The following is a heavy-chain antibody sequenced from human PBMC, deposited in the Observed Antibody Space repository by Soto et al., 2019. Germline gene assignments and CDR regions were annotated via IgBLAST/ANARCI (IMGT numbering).Heavy chain of an antibody. Sequence: QVQLVESGGGVLQPGRSLRLSCAACGFTFSSYDMHWVRQAPGEALVWVAVISYDGSNKYYADSVKGRFTISRDNSKNTLYLQMNSLRAEDTAVYYCAKEYSGYDHFDYWGQGTLVTVSS. V-gene: IGHV3-30*18. D-gene: IGHD5-12*01. CDR1: GFTFSSYD. J-gene: IGHJ4*02. CDR2: ISYDGSNK. CDR3: AKEYSGYDHFDY.